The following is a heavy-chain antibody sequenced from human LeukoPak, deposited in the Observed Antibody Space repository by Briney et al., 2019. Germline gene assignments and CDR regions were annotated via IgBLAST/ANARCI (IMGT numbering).Heavy chain of an antibody. Sequence: PGGSLRLSCAASGFTFNTYTMNWVRQAPGKGLEWVSSITASSTAIYSADSVKGRFTISRDNAKNFLYLQMNSLRAEDTAVYYCARDLSPAAAVHRRRVAFDIWGQGTMVTVSS. V-gene: IGHV3-21*01. CDR1: GFTFNTYT. CDR2: ITASSTAI. D-gene: IGHD6-13*01. CDR3: ARDLSPAAAVHRRRVAFDI. J-gene: IGHJ3*02.